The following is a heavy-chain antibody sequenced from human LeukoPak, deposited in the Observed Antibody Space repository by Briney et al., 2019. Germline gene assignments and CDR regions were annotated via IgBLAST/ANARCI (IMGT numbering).Heavy chain of an antibody. J-gene: IGHJ4*02. Sequence: QPGGSLRLSCAASGFTFTGYAMNWVRQAPGKGLEWVSTVSVSGDSTYYADSVKGRFTISRDNSKNTLYLQMNSLRAEDTAVYYCAKQEDSLLGGTPYYFDYWGQGTLVTVSS. CDR2: VSVSGDST. V-gene: IGHV3-23*01. CDR1: GFTFTGYA. D-gene: IGHD2-15*01. CDR3: AKQEDSLLGGTPYYFDY.